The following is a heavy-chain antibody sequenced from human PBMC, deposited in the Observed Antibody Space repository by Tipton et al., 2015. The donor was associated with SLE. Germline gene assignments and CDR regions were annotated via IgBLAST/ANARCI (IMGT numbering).Heavy chain of an antibody. CDR1: GGSISSYY. CDR3: ARRGYDIRVSD. D-gene: IGHD5-12*01. Sequence: TLSLTCTVSGGSISSYYWSWIRQPAGKGLEWIGRIYTSGSTNNNPSLQSRVTLPADTSKNQFSLMLSSVTAADTAVYYCARRGYDIRVSDWGQGTLVTVPS. V-gene: IGHV4-4*07. CDR2: IYTSGST. J-gene: IGHJ4*02.